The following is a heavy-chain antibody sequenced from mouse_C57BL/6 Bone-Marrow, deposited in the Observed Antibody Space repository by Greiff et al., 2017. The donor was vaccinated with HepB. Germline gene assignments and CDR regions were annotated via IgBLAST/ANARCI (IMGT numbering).Heavy chain of an antibody. CDR3: ARPYYYGKALDY. V-gene: IGHV1-82*01. Sequence: QVQLQQSGPELVKPGASVKISCKASGYAFSSSWMNWVKQRPGKGLEWIGRIYPGDGDTNYNGKFKGKATLTADKSSSTAYMQLSSLTSEDSAVYFCARPYYYGKALDYWGQGTTLTVSS. CDR1: GYAFSSSW. D-gene: IGHD1-1*01. CDR2: IYPGDGDT. J-gene: IGHJ2*01.